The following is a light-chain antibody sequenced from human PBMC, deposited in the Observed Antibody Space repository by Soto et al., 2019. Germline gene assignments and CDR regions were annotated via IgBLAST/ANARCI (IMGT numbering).Light chain of an antibody. J-gene: IGKJ2*01. V-gene: IGKV3-20*01. CDR2: GAS. Sequence: EIVLTQSPGTLSLSPGERATLSCRASQSVSSSYLAWYQQKPGQAPRLLIYGASSRATGIPDRFSGSGSGTDFTLTISRLEPEDSAVYYCQQRASWPHAFGQGTKLEIK. CDR3: QQRASWPHA. CDR1: QSVSSSY.